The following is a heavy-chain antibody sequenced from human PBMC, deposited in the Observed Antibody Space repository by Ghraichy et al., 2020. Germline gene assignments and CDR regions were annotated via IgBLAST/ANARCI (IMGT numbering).Heavy chain of an antibody. CDR1: AFTFSVSW. J-gene: IGHJ4*02. Sequence: LSLTCAASAFTFSVSWMSWVRQAPGKGLEWVATINQDGSENYYVDSVKGRFTISRDNAKNSLYLQMNSLRVEDTAVYYCARYARLGYWGQGTLVTVSS. D-gene: IGHD2-2*01. CDR3: ARYARLGY. V-gene: IGHV3-7*01. CDR2: INQDGSEN.